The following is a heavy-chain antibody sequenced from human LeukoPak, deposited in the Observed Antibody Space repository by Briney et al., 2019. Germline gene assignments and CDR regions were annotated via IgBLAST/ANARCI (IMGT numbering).Heavy chain of an antibody. J-gene: IGHJ4*02. CDR1: GFTFSSYE. D-gene: IGHD4-17*01. Sequence: GGSLRLSCAASGFTFSSYEMNWVRQAPGKGLEWVSYISSSGSTIYYADSVKGRFTISRDNSKNTLYLQMSSLRAQDTAVYYCAKDKTVTQTDYFDYWGQGTLVTVSS. CDR3: AKDKTVTQTDYFDY. CDR2: ISSSGSTI. V-gene: IGHV3-48*03.